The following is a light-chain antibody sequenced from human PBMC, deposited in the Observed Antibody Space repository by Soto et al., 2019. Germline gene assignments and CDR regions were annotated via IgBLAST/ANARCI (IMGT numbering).Light chain of an antibody. V-gene: IGKV1-39*01. CDR2: GAS. CDR1: QTITSY. Sequence: DIQMTQSPSSLSASVGHTVTITCRASQTITSYLNWYQQKPGQAPELLIHGASSLQSGVPSRFSGSGSGTDFTLTISSLQPEDFATYYCQQSYGTPQTFGQGTKVDIK. J-gene: IGKJ1*01. CDR3: QQSYGTPQT.